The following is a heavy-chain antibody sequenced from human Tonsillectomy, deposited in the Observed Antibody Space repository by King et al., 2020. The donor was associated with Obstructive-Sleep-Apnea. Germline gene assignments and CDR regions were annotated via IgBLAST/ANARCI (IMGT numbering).Heavy chain of an antibody. J-gene: IGHJ5*02. CDR3: ARHDGGLNWFDP. Sequence: MQLQESGPGLLKPSETLSLTCTVSGGAISTYYWSWVRQSPGKGLEWIGDIYYSGSPNYNPSHRRGVTISVDTSKNLFSLQLTSLTAADTAVYYCARHDGGLNWFDPWGQGTLVTVSS. V-gene: IGHV4-59*08. CDR1: GGAISTYY. CDR2: IYYSGSP. D-gene: IGHD4-23*01.